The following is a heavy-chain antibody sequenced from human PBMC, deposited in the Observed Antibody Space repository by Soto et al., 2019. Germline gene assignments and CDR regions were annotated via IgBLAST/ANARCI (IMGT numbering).Heavy chain of an antibody. CDR3: ARAPPGPSPRWDV. J-gene: IGHJ6*02. CDR1: GGSMSRGGQS. Sequence: QVVLQESGPGLVKPSQTLFLTCAVSGGSMSRGGQSWSWIRQPPGKGLEWLGFIYYTGSTYYNPSLKSRVTLSADKSKNQCSLNLTTVTAADTAMYFCARAPPGPSPRWDVWGQGTTVTVSS. CDR2: IYYTGST. V-gene: IGHV4-30-2*01. D-gene: IGHD3-10*01.